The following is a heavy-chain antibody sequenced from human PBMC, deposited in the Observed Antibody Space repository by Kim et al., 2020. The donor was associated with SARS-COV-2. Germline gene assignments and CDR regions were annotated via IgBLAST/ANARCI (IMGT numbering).Heavy chain of an antibody. J-gene: IGHJ6*02. CDR2: ISYDGSNK. Sequence: GGSLRLSCAASGFTFSSYGMHWVRQAPGKGLEWVAVISYDGSNKYYADSVKGRFTISRDNSKNTLYLQMNSLRAEDTAVYYCAKDLLWFGELLIYYYYGMDVWGQGTTVTVSS. CDR3: AKDLLWFGELLIYYYYGMDV. V-gene: IGHV3-30*18. D-gene: IGHD3-10*01. CDR1: GFTFSSYG.